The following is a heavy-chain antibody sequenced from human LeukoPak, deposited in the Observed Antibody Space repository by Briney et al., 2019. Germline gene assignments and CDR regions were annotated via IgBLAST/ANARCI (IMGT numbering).Heavy chain of an antibody. V-gene: IGHV4-39*07. D-gene: IGHD4-17*01. J-gene: IGHJ3*02. CDR1: GGSFSSSDYY. CDR2: IYYSGST. CDR3: ARDYGDYLDAFDI. Sequence: SETLSLTCTVSGGSFSSSDYYWGWIRQPPGKGLEWIGSIYYSGSTYYNPSLKSRVTISVDTSKNQFSLKLSSVTAADTAVYYCARDYGDYLDAFDIWGQGTMVTVSS.